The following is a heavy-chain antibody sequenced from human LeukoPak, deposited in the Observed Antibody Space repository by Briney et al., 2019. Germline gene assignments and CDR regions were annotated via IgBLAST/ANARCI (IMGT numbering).Heavy chain of an antibody. CDR1: GGSISSGSYS. D-gene: IGHD1-26*01. J-gene: IGHJ5*02. V-gene: IGHV4-30-2*01. Sequence: PSQTLSLTCAVSGGSISSGSYSWSWLRQPPGKGLEWIGYVSHTGSTFDSPALKSRVTISVDRSKTQFSLKLNSVTAADTAVYSCAREDDSGNWFDPWGQGTLVTVSS. CDR2: VSHTGST. CDR3: AREDDSGNWFDP.